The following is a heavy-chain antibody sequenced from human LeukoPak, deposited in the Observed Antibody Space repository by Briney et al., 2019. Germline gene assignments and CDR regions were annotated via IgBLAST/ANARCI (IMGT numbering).Heavy chain of an antibody. Sequence: ASVKVSFKASGYTFTNYAISWVRQAPGQGLEWMGWVSGDSGYRNYAQKIQGRVTMTTDTSTSTAYMELRSLRSDDTAVYYCARAAITLIRGVVYQSYGMDVWGQGTTVTVSS. V-gene: IGHV1-18*01. D-gene: IGHD3-10*01. CDR1: GYTFTNYA. CDR3: ARAAITLIRGVVYQSYGMDV. J-gene: IGHJ6*02. CDR2: VSGDSGYR.